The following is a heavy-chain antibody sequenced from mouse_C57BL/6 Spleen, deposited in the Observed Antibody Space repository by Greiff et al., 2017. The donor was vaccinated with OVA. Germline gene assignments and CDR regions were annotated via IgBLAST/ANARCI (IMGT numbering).Heavy chain of an antibody. CDR3: TKGLGRDYFDY. D-gene: IGHD4-1*01. CDR2: ISSGSSTI. V-gene: IGHV5-17*01. Sequence: EVKVVESGGGLVKPGGSLKLSCAASGFTFSDYGMHWVRQAPEKGLEWVAYISSGSSTIYYAGTVKGRFTISRDNAKNTLFLQMTSLRSEDTAMYYCTKGLGRDYFDYGGQGTTLTVSS. CDR1: GFTFSDYG. J-gene: IGHJ2*01.